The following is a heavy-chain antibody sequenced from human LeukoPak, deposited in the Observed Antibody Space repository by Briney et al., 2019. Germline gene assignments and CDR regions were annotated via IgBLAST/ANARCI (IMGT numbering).Heavy chain of an antibody. CDR2: INWNGGST. V-gene: IGHV3-20*04. J-gene: IGHJ3*02. Sequence: GGSLRLSCAASGFTFDDYGMSWVHQAPGKGLEWVSGINWNGGSTGYADSVKGRFTISRDNAKNSLYLQMNSLRAEDTALYYCARGMGYDSSGYYGAFDIWGQGTMVTVSS. D-gene: IGHD3-22*01. CDR3: ARGMGYDSSGYYGAFDI. CDR1: GFTFDDYG.